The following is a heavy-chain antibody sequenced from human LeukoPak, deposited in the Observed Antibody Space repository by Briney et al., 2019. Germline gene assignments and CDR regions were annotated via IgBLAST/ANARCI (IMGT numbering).Heavy chain of an antibody. V-gene: IGHV6-1*01. CDR2: TYYRSKWYN. J-gene: IGHJ4*02. CDR3: GREVYMVRGVIPRGHFDY. CDR1: GDSVSSNSAG. Sequence: RSQTLSLTCAISGDSVSSNSAGWNWIRQSPSRGLEWLGRTYYRSKWYNDHAVSVKSRITINPDTFKNQFSLQLNSVTPEDTAVYYCGREVYMVRGVIPRGHFDYWGQGTLVTVSS. D-gene: IGHD3-10*01.